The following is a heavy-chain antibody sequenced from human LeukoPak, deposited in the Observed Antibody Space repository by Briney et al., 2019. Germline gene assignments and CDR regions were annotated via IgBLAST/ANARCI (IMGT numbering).Heavy chain of an antibody. CDR2: IIPIFGTA. Sequence: GASVKVSCKASGGTFSSYAISWVRQAPGQGLEWMGGIIPIFGTANYAQKFQGRLTMARDTSISTAYMELSRLRSDDTAVYYCAPGPRGQLVPFFDYWGQGTLVTVSS. V-gene: IGHV1-69*05. J-gene: IGHJ4*02. CDR3: APGPRGQLVPFFDY. D-gene: IGHD6-6*01. CDR1: GGTFSSYA.